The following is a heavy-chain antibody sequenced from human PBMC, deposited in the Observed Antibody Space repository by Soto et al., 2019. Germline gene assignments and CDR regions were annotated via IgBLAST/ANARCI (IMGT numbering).Heavy chain of an antibody. CDR1: GFTVSSNH. J-gene: IGHJ4*02. CDR2: IYSGGTT. D-gene: IGHD5-12*01. CDR3: TRDRYSGYDYVDY. Sequence: GGSLRLSCAASGFTVSSNHMSWVRQGPGKGLEWVSIIYSGGTTYYADSVKGRFTISRDNSKNTLFLQMNSLRGEDTAVYYCTRDRYSGYDYVDYWGQGTLVTVSS. V-gene: IGHV3-66*01.